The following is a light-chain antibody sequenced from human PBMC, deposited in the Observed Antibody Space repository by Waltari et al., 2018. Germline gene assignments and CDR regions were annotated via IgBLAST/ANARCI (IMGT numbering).Light chain of an antibody. J-gene: IGLJ3*02. CDR3: SSYAGSVV. CDR1: SSDIGSYNV. V-gene: IGLV2-23*02. Sequence: GSSSDIGSYNVVSWYQHHPGKAPKLLIYGVNNRPSGVSNRFSGSKSGNTASLTISGLQAEDEADYYCSSYAGSVVFGGGTKLTVL. CDR2: GVN.